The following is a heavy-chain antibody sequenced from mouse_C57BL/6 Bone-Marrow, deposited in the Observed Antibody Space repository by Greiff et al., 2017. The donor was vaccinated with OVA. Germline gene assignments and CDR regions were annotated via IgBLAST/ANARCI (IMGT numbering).Heavy chain of an antibody. D-gene: IGHD2-4*01. J-gene: IGHJ3*01. CDR1: GYTFTSYW. V-gene: IGHV1-55*01. Sequence: VQLQQPGAELVKPGASVKMSCKASGYTFTSYWITWVKQRPGQGLEWIGDIYPGSGSTNYNEKFKSKATLTVDASSSTAYMQLSSLTSEDSAVYYCARELYYDYVFAYWGQGTLVTVSA. CDR3: ARELYYDYVFAY. CDR2: IYPGSGST.